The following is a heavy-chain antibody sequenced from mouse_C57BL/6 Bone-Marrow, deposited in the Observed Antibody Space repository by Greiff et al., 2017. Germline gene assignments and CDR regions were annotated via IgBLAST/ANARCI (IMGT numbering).Heavy chain of an antibody. Sequence: VQLQQSGPELVKPGASVKLSCKASGYTFTSCDINWVKQRPGQGLEWIGWIYPRDGSTKYNEKFKGKATLTVDTSSSTAYMELHSLTSEDSAVYFCAREGFYDYDYAMDYWGQGTSVTVSS. CDR1: GYTFTSCD. CDR2: IYPRDGST. CDR3: AREGFYDYDYAMDY. V-gene: IGHV1-85*01. D-gene: IGHD2-4*01. J-gene: IGHJ4*01.